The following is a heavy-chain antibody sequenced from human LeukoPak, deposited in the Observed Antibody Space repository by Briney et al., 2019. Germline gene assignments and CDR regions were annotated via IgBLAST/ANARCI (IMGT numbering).Heavy chain of an antibody. D-gene: IGHD3-9*01. CDR2: IYYSGST. J-gene: IGHJ4*02. Sequence: SETLSLTCTVSGVSISSSNSYWSWIRQPPGKGLEWIGYIYYSGSTNYNPSLKSRVTISVDTSKNQFSLKLSSVTAADTAVYYCARSIRYFDWPYFDYWGQGTLVTVSS. CDR1: GVSISSSNSY. V-gene: IGHV4-61*01. CDR3: ARSIRYFDWPYFDY.